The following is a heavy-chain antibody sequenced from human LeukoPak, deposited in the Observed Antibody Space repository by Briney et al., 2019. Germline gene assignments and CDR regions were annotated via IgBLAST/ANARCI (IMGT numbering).Heavy chain of an antibody. CDR1: GFTFRTYR. D-gene: IGHD1-26*01. Sequence: PGGSLRLSCAASGFTFRTYRMSWVRQAPGKGLEWVAGIKEDGSERYYVESVKGRFTISRDNAENSLSLQMNRLRVEDTALFYCVREREQWEQQQIFDYWGQGTLVTVSS. CDR2: IKEDGSER. J-gene: IGHJ4*02. CDR3: VREREQWEQQQIFDY. V-gene: IGHV3-7*01.